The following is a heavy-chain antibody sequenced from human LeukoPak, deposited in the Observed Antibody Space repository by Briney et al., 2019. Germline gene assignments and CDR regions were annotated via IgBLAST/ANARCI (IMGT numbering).Heavy chain of an antibody. CDR2: ISAYNGNT. CDR1: GYTFTSYG. CDR3: AREAAYYYDSSGSLGSDAFDI. Sequence: GASVKVSCKASGYTFTSYGISWARQAPGQGLEWMGWISAYNGNTNYAQKLQGRVTMTTDTSTSTAYMELRSLRSDDTAVYYCAREAAYYYDSSGSLGSDAFDIWGQGTMVTVSS. D-gene: IGHD3-22*01. J-gene: IGHJ3*02. V-gene: IGHV1-18*01.